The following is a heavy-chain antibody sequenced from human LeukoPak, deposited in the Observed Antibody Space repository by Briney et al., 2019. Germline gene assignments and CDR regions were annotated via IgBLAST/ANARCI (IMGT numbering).Heavy chain of an antibody. J-gene: IGHJ6*02. Sequence: PGGSLRLSCAASGFTFSSYSMNWVRQAPGKGLEWVSSISSSSSYIYYADSVKGRFTISRDNAKNSLYLQMNSLRAEDAAVYYCARGVGGRDYDFWSGYSYYYYYYGMDVWGQGTTVTVSS. D-gene: IGHD3-3*01. V-gene: IGHV3-21*01. CDR2: ISSSSSYI. CDR3: ARGVGGRDYDFWSGYSYYYYYYGMDV. CDR1: GFTFSSYS.